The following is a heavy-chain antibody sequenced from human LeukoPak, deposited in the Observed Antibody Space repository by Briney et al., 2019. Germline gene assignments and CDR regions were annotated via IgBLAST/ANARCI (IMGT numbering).Heavy chain of an antibody. CDR1: GYTFTGYY. D-gene: IGHD2-2*02. CDR3: ASALLGYCSSTSCYTGGD. Sequence: ASVNVSCKASGYTFTGYYMHWVRQAPGQGGEWVGWINPNSGGTNYAQKPQGRVTMTRDTSISTGYMELSRLRSDDTGVYYCASALLGYCSSTSCYTGGDWGQGTLVTVSS. V-gene: IGHV1-2*02. J-gene: IGHJ4*02. CDR2: INPNSGGT.